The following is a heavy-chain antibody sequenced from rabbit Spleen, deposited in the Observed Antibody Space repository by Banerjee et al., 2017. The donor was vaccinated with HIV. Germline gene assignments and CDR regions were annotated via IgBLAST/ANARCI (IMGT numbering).Heavy chain of an antibody. CDR2: INAATGKP. CDR3: VRDQAGDADHGPYYLNL. J-gene: IGHJ4*01. V-gene: IGHV1S45*01. CDR1: GFSFGDRDV. D-gene: IGHD6-1*01. Sequence: QEQLVESGGGLVQPEGSLTLTCKASGFSFGDRDVMCWVRQAPGKGLEWIACINAATGKPVYATWAKGRFTISRTSSTTVTLRMTSLTAADTATYFCVRDQAGDADHGPYYLNLWGPGTLVTGS.